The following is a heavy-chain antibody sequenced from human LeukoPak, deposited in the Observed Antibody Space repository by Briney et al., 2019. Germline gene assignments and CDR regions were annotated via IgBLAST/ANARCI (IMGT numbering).Heavy chain of an antibody. Sequence: ASVKVSCKASGYTFTSYYMHWVRQAPGQGLEWMGIINPSGGRTSYAQKFQGRVSMTRDMSTSTAYMELSSLRSEDTAVYYCARKVPNDSSGYYYRGQFDPWGQGTLVTVSS. CDR1: GYTFTSYY. D-gene: IGHD3-22*01. V-gene: IGHV1-46*01. CDR2: INPSGGRT. CDR3: ARKVPNDSSGYYYRGQFDP. J-gene: IGHJ5*02.